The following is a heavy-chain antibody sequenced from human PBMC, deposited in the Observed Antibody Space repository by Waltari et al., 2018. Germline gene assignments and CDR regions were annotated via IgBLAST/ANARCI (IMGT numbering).Heavy chain of an antibody. D-gene: IGHD5-12*01. CDR1: GGSFSSYS. J-gene: IGHJ4*02. Sequence: QVQLLQSGAEVKKPGSSVKVSCKTSGGSFSSYSFSWVRQAPGQGPQWMGGFILIFGTATYPQKFQGRVTITADESTSTTYMELSGLTSDDTAVYYCTTDLGGYQKYYFNSWGQGTLVTVSS. CDR2: FILIFGTA. V-gene: IGHV1-69*01. CDR3: TTDLGGYQKYYFNS.